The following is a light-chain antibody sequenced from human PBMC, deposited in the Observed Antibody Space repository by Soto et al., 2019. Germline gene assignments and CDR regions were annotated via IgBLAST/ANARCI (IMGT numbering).Light chain of an antibody. CDR3: AAWDDSLNGRV. Sequence: QPVLTQSPSASGTPGQRVTISCSGSSSNIGSNTVNWYQQLPGTAPNLLMYSDNQRPSGVPDRFSGSRSGTSASLAISGLQSEDEADYYCAAWDDSLNGRVFGGGTKLTVL. CDR2: SDN. V-gene: IGLV1-44*01. J-gene: IGLJ2*01. CDR1: SSNIGSNT.